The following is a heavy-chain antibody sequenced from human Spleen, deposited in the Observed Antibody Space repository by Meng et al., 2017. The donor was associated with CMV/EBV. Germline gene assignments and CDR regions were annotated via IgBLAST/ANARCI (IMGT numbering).Heavy chain of an antibody. CDR2: IYYSGST. Sequence: SGDSVSSGSYCWSWIRQPPGKGLEWIGYIYYSGSTEYNPSLWSRVTISVDTSKNQFSLNLSSVTAADTAVYYCARVFDGAYPNWFDPWGQGSLVTVSS. V-gene: IGHV4-61*01. J-gene: IGHJ5*02. CDR1: GDSVSSGSYC. D-gene: IGHD4-17*01. CDR3: ARVFDGAYPNWFDP.